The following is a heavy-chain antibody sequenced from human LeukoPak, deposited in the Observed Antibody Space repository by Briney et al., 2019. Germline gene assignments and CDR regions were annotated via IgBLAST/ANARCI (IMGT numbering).Heavy chain of an antibody. CDR3: TRDRSRSPHYGSSDP. V-gene: IGHV3-49*03. J-gene: IGHJ5*02. CDR1: GFTFGDYA. D-gene: IGHD4-17*01. CDR2: IRSKAYGGTT. Sequence: GGSVRLFCTASGFTFGDYAMSWLRQAPGKGLEWVGFIRSKAYGGTTEYVASVKGRFTISRDDSKSIAYLQMNSLKTEDTAVYYCTRDRSRSPHYGSSDPWGQGTLVTVSS.